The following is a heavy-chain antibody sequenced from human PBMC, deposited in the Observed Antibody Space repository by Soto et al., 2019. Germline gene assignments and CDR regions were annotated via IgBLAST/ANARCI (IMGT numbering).Heavy chain of an antibody. CDR1: GFTFISYA. V-gene: IGHV3-23*01. J-gene: IGHJ2*01. D-gene: IGHD3-10*01. Sequence: EVQLLESGGGMVQPGGSLRLSCAASGFTFISYAMKWVRQAPGKGLQWVSAISGGGDATFYADSVKGRFTISRDNSRNTVTLQMNSLGADDTAVYYCARKVPGSTTRPDYWYFDLWGRGTLVTVSS. CDR3: ARKVPGSTTRPDYWYFDL. CDR2: ISGGGDAT.